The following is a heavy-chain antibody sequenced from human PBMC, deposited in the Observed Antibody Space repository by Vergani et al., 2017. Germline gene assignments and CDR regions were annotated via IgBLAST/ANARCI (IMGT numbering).Heavy chain of an antibody. D-gene: IGHD3-3*01. Sequence: VQLVESGGGLVQPGGSLRLSCAASGFTVSGNYMSWIRQHPGKGLEWIGYIYYSGSTYYNPSLKSRVTISVDTSKNQFSLKLSSVTAADTAVYYCARAPIGSTIFGVVIIRFAFDIWGQGTMVTVSS. J-gene: IGHJ3*02. CDR2: IYYSGST. CDR3: ARAPIGSTIFGVVIIRFAFDI. V-gene: IGHV4-31*02. CDR1: GFTVSGNY.